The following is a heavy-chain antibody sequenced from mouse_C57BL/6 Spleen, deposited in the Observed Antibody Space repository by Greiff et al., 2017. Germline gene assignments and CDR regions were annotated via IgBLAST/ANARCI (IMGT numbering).Heavy chain of an antibody. CDR3: TRDQTYVDYYAMDY. Sequence: EVQGVESGEGLVKPGGSLKLSCAASGFTFSSYAMSWVRQTPEKRLEWVAYISSGGDYIYYADTVKGRFTISRDNARNTLYLQMSSLKSEDTAMYYCTRDQTYVDYYAMDYWGQGTSVTVSS. CDR2: ISSGGDYI. D-gene: IGHD5-1*01. CDR1: GFTFSSYA. V-gene: IGHV5-9-1*02. J-gene: IGHJ4*01.